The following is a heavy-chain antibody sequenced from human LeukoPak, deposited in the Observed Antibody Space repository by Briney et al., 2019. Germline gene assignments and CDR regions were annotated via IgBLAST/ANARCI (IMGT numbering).Heavy chain of an antibody. CDR1: GYTFTSYV. J-gene: IGHJ5*02. V-gene: IGHV1-18*01. CDR3: ARAPLTTGKAWFDP. Sequence: ASVKVSCKASGYTFTSYVISWVRQAPGQGLEWMGWIRAYNGNTNYAQKLQRRVPMTTDTSTSTAYMELRSLRSDDTAVYYCARAPLTTGKAWFDPWGQGTLVTVSS. D-gene: IGHD1-1*01. CDR2: IRAYNGNT.